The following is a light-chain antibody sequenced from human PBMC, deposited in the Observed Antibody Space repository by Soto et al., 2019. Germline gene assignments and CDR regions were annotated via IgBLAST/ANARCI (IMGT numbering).Light chain of an antibody. CDR1: SSNIESNY. Sequence: QSMLTQPPSLSAAPGQKVTISCSGRSSNIESNYVSWFQQPPGTAPNLLIYENNKRPSGIPDRFSASKSGTSATLVITGLQTGDEADYFCGAWDTSLSAYVFGTGTKLTVL. J-gene: IGLJ1*01. CDR3: GAWDTSLSAYV. CDR2: ENN. V-gene: IGLV1-51*02.